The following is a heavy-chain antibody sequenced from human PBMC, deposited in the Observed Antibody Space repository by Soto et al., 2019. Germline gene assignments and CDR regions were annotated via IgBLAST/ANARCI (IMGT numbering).Heavy chain of an antibody. V-gene: IGHV3-21*01. J-gene: IGHJ6*02. CDR2: ISSRSDI. D-gene: IGHD2-2*02. CDR3: AREYTAWPLAYGLDV. Sequence: LRLPCVGSGFTFSTYSINWVRQAPGKGLEWVSSISSRSDIYYADSVKGRFTISRDNAKNSVSLQMNSLRAEDTAVYYCAREYTAWPLAYGLDVWGQGTTVTVSS. CDR1: GFTFSTYS.